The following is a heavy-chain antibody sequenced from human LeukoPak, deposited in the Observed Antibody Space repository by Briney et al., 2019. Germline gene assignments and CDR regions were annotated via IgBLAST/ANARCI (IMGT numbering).Heavy chain of an antibody. CDR3: ARESREDSDTAMVIFDY. V-gene: IGHV3-64*01. CDR2: ISSNGGST. J-gene: IGHJ4*02. Sequence: PGGSLRLSCAASGFTFSSYAMHWVRQAPGKGLEYVSAISSNGGSTYYANSVKGRFTISRDNSKNTLYLQMGSLRAEDMAVYYCARESREDSDTAMVIFDYWGQGTLVIVSS. D-gene: IGHD5-18*01. CDR1: GFTFSSYA.